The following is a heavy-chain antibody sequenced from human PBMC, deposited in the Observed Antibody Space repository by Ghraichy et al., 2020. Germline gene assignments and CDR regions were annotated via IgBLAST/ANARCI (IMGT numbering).Heavy chain of an antibody. D-gene: IGHD3-10*01. Sequence: GGSLRLSCAASGFSFSNYWMHWVRQAPGMGLVWVSRIKSDGSGTSYADSVKGRFTISRDNAKNTLYLQMSSLRAEDTAVYYCARGYYYGSGSYYRPPAASWYFDLWGRGTLVTVSS. CDR1: GFSFSNYW. CDR2: IKSDGSGT. CDR3: ARGYYYGSGSYYRPPAASWYFDL. J-gene: IGHJ2*01. V-gene: IGHV3-74*01.